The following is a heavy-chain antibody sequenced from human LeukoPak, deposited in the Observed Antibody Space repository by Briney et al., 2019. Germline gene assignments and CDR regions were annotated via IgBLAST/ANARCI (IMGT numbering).Heavy chain of an antibody. CDR1: GGSISSYY. D-gene: IGHD1-1*01. CDR3: ARDRGNWNDVDYFDF. Sequence: SETLSLTCTVSGGSISSYYWSWIRQPPGKGLEWIGYIYYSGITKYNPSLKSRVTISLDTSKNQFSLKLSSVTAADTAVYYCARDRGNWNDVDYFDFWGQGTLVTVSS. CDR2: IYYSGIT. J-gene: IGHJ4*02. V-gene: IGHV4-59*01.